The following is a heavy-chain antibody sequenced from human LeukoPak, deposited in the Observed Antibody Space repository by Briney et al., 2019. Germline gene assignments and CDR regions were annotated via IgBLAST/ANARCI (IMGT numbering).Heavy chain of an antibody. CDR2: ISSSGSAI. V-gene: IGHV3-48*03. CDR3: VSDAFDI. J-gene: IGHJ3*02. CDR1: GFTFSNFE. Sequence: GGSLRLSCAASGFTFSNFEMTWVRQAPEKGLELVSYISSSGSAIYYADSVKGPFTISRDNAKHSLYLQMNSLRAEDTAVYYCVSDAFDIWGQGTMVTVSS.